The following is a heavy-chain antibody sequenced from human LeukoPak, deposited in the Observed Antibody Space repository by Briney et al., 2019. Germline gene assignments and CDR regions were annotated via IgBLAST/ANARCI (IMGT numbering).Heavy chain of an antibody. D-gene: IGHD3-22*01. V-gene: IGHV3-20*04. CDR3: ARGRYDGKD. J-gene: IGHJ4*02. Sequence: PGGSLRLSCSASGFTFTAYTMTWVRQAPGKGLEWVSTINWNGGSTTYADSVRGRFTISRDNAKNTLYLQMNSLGAEDTALYYCARGRYDGKDWGQGTLVTVSS. CDR2: INWNGGST. CDR1: GFTFTAYT.